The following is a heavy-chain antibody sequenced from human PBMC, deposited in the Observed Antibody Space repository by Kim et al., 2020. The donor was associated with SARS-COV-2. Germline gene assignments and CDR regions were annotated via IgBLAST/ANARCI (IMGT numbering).Heavy chain of an antibody. V-gene: IGHV1-69*04. CDR2: IIPIVGKT. D-gene: IGHD6-13*01. CDR1: GGTFSNNG. CDR3: ATGAAGGCNYFSMDV. Sequence: SVKVSCKASGGTFSNNGISWVRQAPGQGLEWMGRIIPIVGKTNYAQKFQGRVTVTADKSTSTVYMDLSSLRSEDTAVYYCATGAAGGCNYFSMDVWGQG. J-gene: IGHJ6*02.